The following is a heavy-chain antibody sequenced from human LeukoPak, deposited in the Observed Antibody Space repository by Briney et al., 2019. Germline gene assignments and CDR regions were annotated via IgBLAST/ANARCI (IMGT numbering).Heavy chain of an antibody. CDR3: ARDGAVAARPDSD. D-gene: IGHD6-6*01. CDR1: GGTFSSYT. Sequence: SVKVSCKASGGTFSSYTISWVRQAPGQGLEWMGRIIPILGIANYAQKFQGRVTITADKSTSTAYMELCSLRSEDTAVYYCARDGAVAARPDSDWGQGTLVTVSS. J-gene: IGHJ4*02. V-gene: IGHV1-69*04. CDR2: IIPILGIA.